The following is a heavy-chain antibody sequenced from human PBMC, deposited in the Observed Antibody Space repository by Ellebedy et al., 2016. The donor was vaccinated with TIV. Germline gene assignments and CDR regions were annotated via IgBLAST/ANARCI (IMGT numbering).Heavy chain of an antibody. Sequence: SQTLSLTCAVYGGSFSGYYWSWIRQPPGKGLEWIGEINHSGSTNYNPSLKSRVTISVDTSKNQFSLKLSSVTAADTAVYYCARAGCSGGSCYSKGCDYWGQGTLVTVSS. CDR3: ARAGCSGGSCYSKGCDY. J-gene: IGHJ4*02. D-gene: IGHD2-15*01. CDR1: GGSFSGYY. V-gene: IGHV4-34*01. CDR2: INHSGST.